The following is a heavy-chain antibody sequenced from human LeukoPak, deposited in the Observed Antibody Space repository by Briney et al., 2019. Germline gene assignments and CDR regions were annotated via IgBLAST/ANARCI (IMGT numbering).Heavy chain of an antibody. CDR3: ARDRQATTAYDAFDI. D-gene: IGHD4-17*01. V-gene: IGHV4-59*01. CDR1: GDSISSYY. Sequence: SETLSLTCTVSGDSISSYYWSWIRQPPGKGLEWNGYIYYSGSTKYNPSLKSRVTISVDTSKNQFSLKLSSVTAADTAVYYCARDRQATTAYDAFDIWGRGTMVTVSS. CDR2: IYYSGST. J-gene: IGHJ3*02.